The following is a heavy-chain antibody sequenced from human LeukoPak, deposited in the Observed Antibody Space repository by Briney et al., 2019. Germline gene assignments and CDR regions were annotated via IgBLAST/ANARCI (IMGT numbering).Heavy chain of an antibody. J-gene: IGHJ4*02. CDR1: GFTFNSFW. CDR3: ARELRIAVAGYFDY. CDR2: INSDGSST. V-gene: IGHV3-74*01. Sequence: PGGSLRLSCAASGFTFNSFWMHWVRQAPGKGLVWVSHINSDGSSTSYADSVKGRFTISRDNAKNTLYLQMNSLRAEDTAVYYCARELRIAVAGYFDYWGQGTLVTVSS. D-gene: IGHD6-19*01.